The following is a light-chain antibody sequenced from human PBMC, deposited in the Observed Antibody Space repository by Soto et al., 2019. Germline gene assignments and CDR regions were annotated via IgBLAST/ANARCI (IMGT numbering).Light chain of an antibody. J-gene: IGLJ1*01. CDR1: SSDVGGYNY. CDR3: SSYNSSSSYV. Sequence: QSVLTQPASVSGSPGQSITISCTGTSSDVGGYNYVSWYQQHPGKAPKLMIYEVSNRPSGVSNRFSGSKSGNTASLTISGLQAEDESEYYCSSYNSSSSYVFGTGTKVTVL. CDR2: EVS. V-gene: IGLV2-14*01.